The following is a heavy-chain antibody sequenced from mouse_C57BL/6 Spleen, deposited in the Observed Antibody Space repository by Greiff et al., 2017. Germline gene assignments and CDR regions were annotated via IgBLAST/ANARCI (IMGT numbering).Heavy chain of an antibody. V-gene: IGHV3-6*01. D-gene: IGHD4-1*01. J-gene: IGHJ2*01. CDR3: AKNWDGNLDY. CDR1: GYSITSGYY. Sequence: DVQLQESGPGLVKPSQSLSLTCSVTGYSITSGYYWNWIRQFPGNKLEWMGYISYDGSNNYNPSLKNRISITRDTSKNQFFLKLNSVTTEDTATYYCAKNWDGNLDYWGQGTTLTVSS. CDR2: ISYDGSN.